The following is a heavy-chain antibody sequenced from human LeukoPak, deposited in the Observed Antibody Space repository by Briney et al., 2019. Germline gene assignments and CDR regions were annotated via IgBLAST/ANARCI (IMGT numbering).Heavy chain of an antibody. V-gene: IGHV4-59*12. CDR3: ARDSGSYFFDY. J-gene: IGHJ4*02. CDR1: GGSISSYY. CDR2: IYYSGST. Sequence: KASETLSLTCTVSGGSISSYYWSWIWQPPGKGLEWIGYIYYSGSTTYNPSLKSRVTISVDTSKNQFSLKLSSVTAADTAVYYCARDSGSYFFDYWGQGTLVTVSS. D-gene: IGHD1-26*01.